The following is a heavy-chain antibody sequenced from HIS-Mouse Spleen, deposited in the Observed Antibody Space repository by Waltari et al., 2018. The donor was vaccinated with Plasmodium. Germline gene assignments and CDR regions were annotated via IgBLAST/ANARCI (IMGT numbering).Heavy chain of an antibody. CDR3: ARGSAGDAFDI. J-gene: IGHJ3*02. Sequence: QVQLVQSGAEVKKPGASVKVSCKASGYTFTSYGISWGRQAPGQGLEWMGGIIPYNGNTNVAQKRQGRVTMTTDTSPSTAYMELRSLRSDDTAVYYCARGSAGDAFDIWGQGTMVTVSS. V-gene: IGHV1-18*01. CDR2: IIPYNGNT. D-gene: IGHD6-19*01. CDR1: GYTFTSYG.